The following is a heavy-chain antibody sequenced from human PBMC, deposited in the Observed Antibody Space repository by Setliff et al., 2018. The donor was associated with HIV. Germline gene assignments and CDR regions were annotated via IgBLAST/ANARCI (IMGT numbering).Heavy chain of an antibody. Sequence: LRLSCAAAGFSFSTHYMAWVRQAPGKGLEWVANIKHDGSARYYVASVMDRFTISRDNAKNSLVLQMNSLRDEDTALYYCARCAAGPYCRNSFDSWGRGTLVTVSS. CDR1: GFSFSTHY. D-gene: IGHD1-26*01. J-gene: IGHJ4*02. CDR3: ARCAAGPYCRNSFDS. CDR2: IKHDGSAR. V-gene: IGHV3-7*03.